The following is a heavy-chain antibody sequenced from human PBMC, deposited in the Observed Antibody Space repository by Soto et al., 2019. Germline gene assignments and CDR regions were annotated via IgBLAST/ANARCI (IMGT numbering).Heavy chain of an antibody. V-gene: IGHV4-39*01. CDR1: GGSISSSSYY. CDR3: ARHYGDYYYYGMDV. CDR2: IYYSGSI. D-gene: IGHD4-17*01. J-gene: IGHJ6*02. Sequence: ASETLSLTCTVSGGSISSSSYYWGWIRQPPGKGLEWIGSIYYSGSIYYNPSLKSRVTISVDTSKNQFSLKLSSVTAADTAVYYCARHYGDYYYYGMDVWGQGTTVTVSS.